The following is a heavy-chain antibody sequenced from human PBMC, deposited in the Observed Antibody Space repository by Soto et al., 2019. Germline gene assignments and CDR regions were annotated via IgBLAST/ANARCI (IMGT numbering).Heavy chain of an antibody. Sequence: SETLSLTCAVYGGSFSGYYWSWIRQPPGKGLEWIGEINHSGSTNYNPSLKSRVTISVDTSKNQFSLKLSSVTAADTAVYYCAREGWTRIAARPTAHYYYGMDVWGQGTTVTVSS. CDR1: GGSFSGYY. J-gene: IGHJ6*02. D-gene: IGHD6-6*01. V-gene: IGHV4-34*01. CDR2: INHSGST. CDR3: AREGWTRIAARPTAHYYYGMDV.